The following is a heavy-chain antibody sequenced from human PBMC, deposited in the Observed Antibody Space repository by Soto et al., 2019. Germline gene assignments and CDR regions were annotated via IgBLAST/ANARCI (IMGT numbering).Heavy chain of an antibody. CDR2: INHGGSN. J-gene: IGHJ5*02. V-gene: IGHV4-34*01. CDR1: GGSFSGYY. D-gene: IGHD2-2*01. Sequence: SETLSLTCAVYGGSFSGYYWRWIRQPPGQGLEWVGEINHGGSNTYNPSLKIRVTISVDTSRNHFSRKLSSVTAADTAVDYCARGYCSSTSCYNGFDLWGQGTLVTVSS. CDR3: ARGYCSSTSCYNGFDL.